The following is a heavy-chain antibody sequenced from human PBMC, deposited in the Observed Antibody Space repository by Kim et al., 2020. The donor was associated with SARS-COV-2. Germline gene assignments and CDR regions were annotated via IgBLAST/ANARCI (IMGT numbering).Heavy chain of an antibody. D-gene: IGHD2-2*01. CDR2: ISGSGGTT. V-gene: IGHV3-23*01. CDR3: AKDTPDELVEPAAMHKSAGPYFYGMDD. Sequence: GGSLRLSCAASGFTFSSYTMSWVRQAPGKGLEWVSAISGSGGTTYYADSVKGRFTISRDNYKNMLYLQMNSLRAEDTAVYDCAKDTPDELVEPAAMHKSAGPYFYGMDDWGQGTTVTVSS. CDR1: GFTFSSYT. J-gene: IGHJ6*02.